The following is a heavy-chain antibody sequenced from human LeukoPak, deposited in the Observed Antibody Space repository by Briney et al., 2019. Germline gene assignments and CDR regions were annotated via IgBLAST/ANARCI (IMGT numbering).Heavy chain of an antibody. CDR1: GFTFSSYA. CDR2: ISYDGSNK. J-gene: IGHJ4*02. CDR3: ARETYSRVALDYFDY. V-gene: IGHV3-30-3*01. Sequence: GRSLRLSCAASGFTFSSYAMHWVRQAPGKGLEWVAVISYDGSNKYYADSVKGRFTISRDNSKNTLYLQMNSLRAEDTAVYYCARETYSRVALDYFDYWGQGTLVTVSS. D-gene: IGHD1-26*01.